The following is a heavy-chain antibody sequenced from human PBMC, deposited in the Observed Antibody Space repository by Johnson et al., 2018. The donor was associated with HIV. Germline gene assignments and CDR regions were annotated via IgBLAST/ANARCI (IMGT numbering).Heavy chain of an antibody. D-gene: IGHD3-22*01. CDR1: GFTFSSYG. V-gene: IGHV3-30*02. Sequence: QVHLVESGGGVVQPGGSLRLSCAASGFTFSSYGMHWVRQAPGKGLEWVAFIRYDGSNKYYADSVKGRFTISRDNSKNTLYLQMNSLRAEDTAVYYCAKTITMIGRFDAFDIWGQGTMVTVSS. CDR3: AKTITMIGRFDAFDI. J-gene: IGHJ3*02. CDR2: IRYDGSNK.